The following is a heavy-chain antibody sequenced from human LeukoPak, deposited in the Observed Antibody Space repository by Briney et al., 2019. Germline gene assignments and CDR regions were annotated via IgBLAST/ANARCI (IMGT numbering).Heavy chain of an antibody. CDR3: ARRLSSSSWYYSDY. Sequence: GGSLRLSCAASGFTFSSYAMTWVRQAPGKGLEWVSALSGSGANTYYADSVKGRFTISRDNAKNTPYLQMNRLRAEDTAVYFCARRLSSSSWYYSDYWGQGTLVTVSS. V-gene: IGHV3-23*01. D-gene: IGHD6-13*01. CDR2: LSGSGANT. CDR1: GFTFSSYA. J-gene: IGHJ4*02.